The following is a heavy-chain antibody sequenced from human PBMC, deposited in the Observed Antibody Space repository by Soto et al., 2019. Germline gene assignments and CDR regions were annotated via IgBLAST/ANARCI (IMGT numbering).Heavy chain of an antibody. CDR1: GYTFTRYG. Sequence: SVKVSCKASGYTFTRYGIRRVLNAPGQGDEWLGWISAYNGNTNYAQKLQGRVTMTTDTSTSTAYMELRSLRSDDTAVYYFARSRNSVLREFALGDYWGQGSLVTVSS. J-gene: IGHJ4*02. CDR3: ARSRNSVLREFALGDY. CDR2: ISAYNGNT. D-gene: IGHD3-9*01. V-gene: IGHV1-18*01.